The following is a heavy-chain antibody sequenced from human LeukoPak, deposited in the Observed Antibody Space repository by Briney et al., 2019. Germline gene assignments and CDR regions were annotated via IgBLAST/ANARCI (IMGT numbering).Heavy chain of an antibody. D-gene: IGHD3-3*01. Sequence: GSLRLSCAASGFTFSSYSMNWVRQAPGKGLEWVSSISSSSSYIYYADSVKGRFTISRDNAKNSLYLQMNSLRAEDTAVYYCARETSGYYTYFDYWGQGTLVTVSS. J-gene: IGHJ4*02. CDR1: GFTFSSYS. V-gene: IGHV3-21*01. CDR3: ARETSGYYTYFDY. CDR2: ISSSSSYI.